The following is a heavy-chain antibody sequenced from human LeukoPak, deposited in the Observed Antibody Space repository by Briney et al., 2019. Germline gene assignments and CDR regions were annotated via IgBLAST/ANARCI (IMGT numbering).Heavy chain of an antibody. J-gene: IGHJ5*02. CDR2: IRYDGNDK. CDR1: GFTFSGYG. V-gene: IGHV3-30*02. Sequence: GRSLRLSCAASGFTFSGYGMHWVCQAPGKGLEWVAFIRYDGNDKYYADSVKGRFTISRDNSKNTLYLQMNSLRAEDTAVYYCASRNSNGYFGTPWGQGTLVTVSS. CDR3: ASRNSNGYFGTP. D-gene: IGHD3-22*01.